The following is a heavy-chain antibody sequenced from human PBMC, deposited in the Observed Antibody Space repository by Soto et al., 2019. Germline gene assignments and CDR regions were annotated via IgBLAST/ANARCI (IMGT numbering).Heavy chain of an antibody. V-gene: IGHV1-18*01. CDR3: ARDNGFGESDV. D-gene: IGHD3-10*01. CDR2: ISAYNGNT. CDR1: GYSFTSYG. Sequence: QVQLVQSGAEVKKPGASVKVSCKASGYSFTSYGISWVRQAPGQGLEWMGWISAYNGNTNYAQKLQGRVTITTDTSPSTAHMEVRSLRSDDTAVYYCARDNGFGESDVWGQGTTVNVSS. J-gene: IGHJ6*02.